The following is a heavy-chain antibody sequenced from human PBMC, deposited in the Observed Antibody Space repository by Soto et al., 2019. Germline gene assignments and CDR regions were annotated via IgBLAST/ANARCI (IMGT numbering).Heavy chain of an antibody. CDR1: GFTFKTHA. J-gene: IGHJ6*02. Sequence: QVQLVESGGGVVQPGTSLRLSCAASGFTFKTHAMHWVRQAPGKGLEWMAVIAYDGNEKFYADSVKGRFTISRDKSKNALYLQINTLRTEDTAVYYCGQDVGDYVPYYYGVDVWGQGTTVTVS. CDR3: GQDVGDYVPYYYGVDV. CDR2: IAYDGNEK. D-gene: IGHD1-26*01. V-gene: IGHV3-30*18.